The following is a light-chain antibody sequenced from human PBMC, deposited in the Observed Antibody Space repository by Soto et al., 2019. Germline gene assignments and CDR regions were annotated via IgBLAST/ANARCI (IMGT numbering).Light chain of an antibody. V-gene: IGLV2-14*01. CDR3: SSYTISSTYV. CDR2: EVT. CDR1: SSDVGGYNY. Sequence: QSALTQPASVSGTPGQSITISCTGTSSDVGGYNYVSWYQQHPGKAPKVMIYEVTNRPSGVSNRFSGSKSGNTASLTISGLHAEDEADYYCSSYTISSTYVFGTGTKLTVL. J-gene: IGLJ1*01.